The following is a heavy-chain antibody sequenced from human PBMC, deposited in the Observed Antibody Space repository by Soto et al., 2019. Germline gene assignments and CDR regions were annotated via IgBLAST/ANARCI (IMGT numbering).Heavy chain of an antibody. CDR2: IIPILCKT. J-gene: IGHJ6*02. V-gene: IGHV1-69*06. CDR1: GGTFNNYA. CDR3: ASGRGYEIDYLYYGMDV. D-gene: IGHD5-12*01. Sequence: QVHLVQSGAEVKTPGSSVKVSCKASGGTFNNYAISWVRQAPGQGLEWMGGIIPILCKTNYAENFPGRVTITADKSPSIVSLELSSMRSDDTAVHYCASGRGYEIDYLYYGMDVVGQGTKFTVAS.